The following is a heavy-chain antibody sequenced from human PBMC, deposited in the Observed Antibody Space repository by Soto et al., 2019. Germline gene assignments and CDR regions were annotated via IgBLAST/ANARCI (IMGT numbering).Heavy chain of an antibody. CDR1: GGTFSSYA. V-gene: IGHV1-69*01. CDR2: TIPIFGTA. J-gene: IGHJ5*02. D-gene: IGHD3-3*01. Sequence: QVQLVQSGAEVKKPGSSVKVSCKASGGTFSSYAISWVRQSPGQGLEWMGGTIPIFGTANYAQKFQGRVTITEDESTRTAYMELSSVRSEDRAVYYCARVPFYDPSRMGSGPWGQGTLVTVSS. CDR3: ARVPFYDPSRMGSGP.